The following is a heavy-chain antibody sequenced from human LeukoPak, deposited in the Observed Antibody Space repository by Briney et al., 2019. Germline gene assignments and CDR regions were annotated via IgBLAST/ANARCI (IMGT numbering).Heavy chain of an antibody. D-gene: IGHD5-18*01. Sequence: PSETLSLTCTVSGGSISSSSYYWGWIRQPPGKGLEWIGSIYYSGSTYYNPSLKSRVTISVDTSKNQFSLKLSSVTAADTAFYYCARGGYRDGDVEWGQGTLVTVSS. V-gene: IGHV4-39*01. J-gene: IGHJ4*02. CDR2: IYYSGST. CDR3: ARGGYRDGDVE. CDR1: GGSISSSSYY.